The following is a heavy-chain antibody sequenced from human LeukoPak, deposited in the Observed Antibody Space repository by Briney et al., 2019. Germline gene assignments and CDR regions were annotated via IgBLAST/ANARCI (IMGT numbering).Heavy chain of an antibody. Sequence: SETLSLTCAVYGGSFSGYYWSWIRQPPGKGLEWIGEINHSGSTNYNPSPKSRVTISVDTSKNQFSLKLSSVTAADTAVYYCARGVDCSGGSCFRIVGIDYWGQGTLVTVSS. CDR1: GGSFSGYY. CDR3: ARGVDCSGGSCFRIVGIDY. V-gene: IGHV4-34*01. CDR2: INHSGST. J-gene: IGHJ4*02. D-gene: IGHD2-15*01.